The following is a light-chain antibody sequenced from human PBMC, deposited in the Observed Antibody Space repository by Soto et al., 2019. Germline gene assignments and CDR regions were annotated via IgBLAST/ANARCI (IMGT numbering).Light chain of an antibody. J-gene: IGKJ2*01. V-gene: IGKV1-39*01. CDR1: QTISFY. Sequence: IQMTQSPSSLSASVGDTVTITCRASQTISFYLNWYQQKPGRTPNLLIYATSSLQSGVPSRFDGSGSGTEFTLIISSLQPDDFGTYYCQQTYNVPYTFGQGT. CDR3: QQTYNVPYT. CDR2: ATS.